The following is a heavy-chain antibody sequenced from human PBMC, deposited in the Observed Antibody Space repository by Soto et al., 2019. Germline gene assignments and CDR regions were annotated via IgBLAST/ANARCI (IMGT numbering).Heavy chain of an antibody. CDR1: GDTFASNS. V-gene: IGHV1-8*01. J-gene: IGHJ3*02. CDR2: MNPNSGNT. Sequence: VSVKASCKASGDTFASNSMKWVRQSTRQGLEWMGWMNPNSGNTGYAQKFQGRVTMTRNTSISTAYMELSSLRSEDTAVYYCARGSGRWDYGDYKATHALDIWGTGPTVPVSS. CDR3: ARGSGRWDYGDYKATHALDI. D-gene: IGHD4-17*01.